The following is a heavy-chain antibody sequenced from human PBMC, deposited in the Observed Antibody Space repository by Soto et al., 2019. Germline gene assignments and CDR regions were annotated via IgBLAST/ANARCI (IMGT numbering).Heavy chain of an antibody. V-gene: IGHV3-48*04. CDR1: GFTFSTYS. Sequence: EGLLVESGGGLVQPGGSLRISCAASGFTFSTYSMHWVRQAPGKGLEWVSYISSSSSTVYYADSVRGRFTISRDNAKNSLYLQMNSLRAEDTAVYYCARVRVYYYYYMDVWGKGTTVTVSS. J-gene: IGHJ6*03. CDR2: ISSSSSTV. D-gene: IGHD6-6*01. CDR3: ARVRVYYYYYMDV.